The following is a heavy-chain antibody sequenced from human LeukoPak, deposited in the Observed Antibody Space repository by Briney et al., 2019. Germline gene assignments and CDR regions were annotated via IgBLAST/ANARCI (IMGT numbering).Heavy chain of an antibody. CDR2: IHSGGNT. J-gene: IGHJ4*02. D-gene: IGHD6-19*01. Sequence: SETLSLTCTVSGDSISSSSYYWGWLRQPPGKGLEWIGTIHSGGNTYYNPSLKSRVTTSVDTSKNQVSLKLSSVTAADTAVYYCARVSGWNPLEAAHLDYWGQGTLVTVSS. CDR3: ARVSGWNPLEAAHLDY. V-gene: IGHV4-39*07. CDR1: GDSISSSSYY.